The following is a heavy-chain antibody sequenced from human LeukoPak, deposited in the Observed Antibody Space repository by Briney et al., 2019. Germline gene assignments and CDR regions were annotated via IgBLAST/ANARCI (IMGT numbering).Heavy chain of an antibody. CDR2: IYYSGST. Sequence: SETLSLTCPVSGGSISSSGYYWGWIRQPPGKGLGWIASIYYSGSTYYNPSLKSRVTISVDTSKNQLSLKLSSLTAADTAVYYCARHRLRVVPEAISAIPRRYNYMDVWGKGTTVTVSS. V-gene: IGHV4-39*01. D-gene: IGHD2-2*01. J-gene: IGHJ6*03. CDR1: GGSISSSGYY. CDR3: ARHRLRVVPEAISAIPRRYNYMDV.